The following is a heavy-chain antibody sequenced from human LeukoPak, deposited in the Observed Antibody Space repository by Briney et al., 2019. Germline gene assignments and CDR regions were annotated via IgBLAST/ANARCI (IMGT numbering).Heavy chain of an antibody. J-gene: IGHJ4*02. V-gene: IGHV3-30*02. CDR2: IRYDGSNK. D-gene: IGHD3-22*01. CDR1: GFTFSSYG. CDR3: AKHLLRDYDSRRNFDY. Sequence: GGSLRLSCAASGFTFSSYGMHWVRQAPGKGLEWVAFIRYDGSNKYYADSVKGRFTISRDNSKNTLYLQMNSLRAEDTAVYYCAKHLLRDYDSRRNFDYWGQGSLVTVSS.